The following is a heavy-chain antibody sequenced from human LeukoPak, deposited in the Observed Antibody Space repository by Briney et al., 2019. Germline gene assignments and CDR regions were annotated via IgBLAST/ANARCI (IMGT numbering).Heavy chain of an antibody. J-gene: IGHJ4*02. CDR3: ASATGRDFWSGLHYYFDY. Sequence: GGSLRLSCAASGFTFSSYAMSWVRQAPGKGLEWVSAISGSGGSTYYADSVKGRFTISRDNSKNTLYLQMNSLRAEDTAVYYCASATGRDFWSGLHYYFDYWGQGTLVTVSS. CDR1: GFTFSSYA. V-gene: IGHV3-23*01. CDR2: ISGSGGST. D-gene: IGHD3-3*01.